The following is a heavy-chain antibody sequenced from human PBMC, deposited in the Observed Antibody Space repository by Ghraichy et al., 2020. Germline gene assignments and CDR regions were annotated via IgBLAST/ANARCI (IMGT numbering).Heavy chain of an antibody. V-gene: IGHV4-31*03. CDR2: IYYSGST. Sequence: SETLSLTCTVSGGSISSGGYYWSWIRQHPGKGLEWIGYIYYSGSTYYNPSLKSRVTISVDTSKNQFSLKLSSVTAADTAVYYCARNRYYGSGSYYFDYWGQGTLVTVSS. CDR1: GGSISSGGYY. CDR3: ARNRYYGSGSYYFDY. D-gene: IGHD3-10*01. J-gene: IGHJ4*02.